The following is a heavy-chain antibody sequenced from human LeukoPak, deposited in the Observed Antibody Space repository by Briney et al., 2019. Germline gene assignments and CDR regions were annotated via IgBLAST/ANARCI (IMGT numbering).Heavy chain of an antibody. Sequence: GGSLRLSFAASGFTFSSYGMHWVRQAPGKGLEWAAFIRYDGSNKYYADSVKGRFTISRDNSKNTLYLQMNSLRAEDTAVYYCAKYGAVAGTPFDYWGQGTLVTVSS. CDR1: GFTFSSYG. CDR3: AKYGAVAGTPFDY. V-gene: IGHV3-30*02. D-gene: IGHD6-19*01. J-gene: IGHJ4*02. CDR2: IRYDGSNK.